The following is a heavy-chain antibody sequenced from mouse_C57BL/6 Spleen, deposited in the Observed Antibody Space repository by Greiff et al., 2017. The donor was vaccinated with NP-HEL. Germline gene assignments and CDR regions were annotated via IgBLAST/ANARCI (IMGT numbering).Heavy chain of an antibody. D-gene: IGHD2-2*01. J-gene: IGHJ4*01. V-gene: IGHV1-18*01. Sequence: EVKLQQSGPELVKPGASVKIPCKASGYTFTDYNMDWVKQSHGKSLEWIGDINPNTGGTIYNQKFKGKATLTVDKCASTAYRELLRLTSEDTAVYYCERSWLRRSRYAMDYWGQGTSVTVSS. CDR2: INPNTGGT. CDR1: GYTFTDYN. CDR3: ERSWLRRSRYAMDY.